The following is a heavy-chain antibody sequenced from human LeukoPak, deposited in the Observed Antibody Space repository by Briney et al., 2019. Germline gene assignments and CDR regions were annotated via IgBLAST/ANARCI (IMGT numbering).Heavy chain of an antibody. CDR3: ARVPVYYGMDV. CDR2: VYYTGST. Sequence: PSETLSLTCTVSGASISSFCWSWIRQPPGKGLEFIGYVYYTGSTNYPPSLESRVTISLDTSKNEFSLKMSSVTAADTAVYYCARVPVYYGMDVWGQGTTVTVSS. J-gene: IGHJ6*02. CDR1: GASISSFC. V-gene: IGHV4-59*01.